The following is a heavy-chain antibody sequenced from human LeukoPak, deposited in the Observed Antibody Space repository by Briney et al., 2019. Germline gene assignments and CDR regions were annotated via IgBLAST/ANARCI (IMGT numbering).Heavy chain of an antibody. Sequence: PGGSLRLSCAASGFTVSSNYMSWVRQAPGKGLEWVSVIYSGGSTYYADSVKGRFTISRDNSKNTLYLQMNSLRAEATAVYYCARAWDSSGWYWFDPWGQGTLVTVSS. CDR2: IYSGGST. V-gene: IGHV3-53*01. D-gene: IGHD6-19*01. CDR1: GFTVSSNY. J-gene: IGHJ5*02. CDR3: ARAWDSSGWYWFDP.